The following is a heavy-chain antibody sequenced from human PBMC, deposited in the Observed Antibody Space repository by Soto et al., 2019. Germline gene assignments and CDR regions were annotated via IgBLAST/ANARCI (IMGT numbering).Heavy chain of an antibody. CDR3: ARGYNWNPSSGYYYYYYMDV. Sequence: GGSLRLSCAASGFTFSSYAMHWVRQAPGKGLEYVSAISSNGGSTYYANSVKGRFTISRDNSKNTLYLQMGSLRAEDMAVYYCARGYNWNPSSGYYYYYYMDVWGKGTTVTVSS. V-gene: IGHV3-64*01. J-gene: IGHJ6*03. D-gene: IGHD1-1*01. CDR1: GFTFSSYA. CDR2: ISSNGGST.